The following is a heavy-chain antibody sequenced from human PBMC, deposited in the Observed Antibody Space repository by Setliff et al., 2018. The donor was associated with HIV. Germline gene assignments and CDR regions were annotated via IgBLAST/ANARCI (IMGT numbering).Heavy chain of an antibody. CDR1: GDSTSSSSSY. J-gene: IGHJ5*02. CDR2: IYYSGST. CDR3: ARYYGSGTYHRWFDP. V-gene: IGHV4-39*01. D-gene: IGHD3-10*01. Sequence: SETLSLTCTVSGDSTSSSSSYWGWIRQPPGKGLEWIGSIYYSGSTYYNPSLKSRVTISVDTSKNQFSLKLSSVTAADTAVYYCARYYGSGTYHRWFDPWGQGTPVTVSS.